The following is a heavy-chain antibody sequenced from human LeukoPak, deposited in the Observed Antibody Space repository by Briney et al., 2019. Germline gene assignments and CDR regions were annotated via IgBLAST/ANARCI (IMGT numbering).Heavy chain of an antibody. Sequence: GGSLRPSCAASGFTFSSCAMSWVRQAPGKGLEWVSAISGGSSDSAYYADSVKGRFTISRDNSKNTLYLQMNSLRVEDTAVYYCAKPMTGYRLGCFDYWGQGTLVTVSS. V-gene: IGHV3-23*01. J-gene: IGHJ4*02. CDR2: ISGGSSDSA. D-gene: IGHD3-9*01. CDR1: GFTFSSCA. CDR3: AKPMTGYRLGCFDY.